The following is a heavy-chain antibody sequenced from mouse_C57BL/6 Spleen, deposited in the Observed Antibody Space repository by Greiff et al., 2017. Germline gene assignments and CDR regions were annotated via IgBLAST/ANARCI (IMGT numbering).Heavy chain of an antibody. V-gene: IGHV3-6*01. CDR1: GYSITSGYY. D-gene: IGHD4-1*01. Sequence: EVKLQESGPGLVKPSQSLSLTCSVTGYSITSGYYWNWIRQFPGNKLEWMGYISYDGSNNYNPSLKNRISITRDTSKNQFLLKLNSVTTEDTATYYCAKLGRSWYFDVWGTGTTVTVSS. CDR2: ISYDGSN. J-gene: IGHJ1*03. CDR3: AKLGRSWYFDV.